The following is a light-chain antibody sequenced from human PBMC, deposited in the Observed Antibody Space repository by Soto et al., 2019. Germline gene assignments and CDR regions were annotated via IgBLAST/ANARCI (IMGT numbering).Light chain of an antibody. CDR2: VVS. J-gene: IGKJ1*01. CDR1: QSISSY. Sequence: DIQVTQPPSSLSASVGDRVPVTCLASQSISSYLSWYQQKPGKAPKLLIYVVSSLQSGVPSRFSGSGSGRDFTLTIRSLQPEDFATYYCQQSHSIPLTFGQGTKVEIK. V-gene: IGKV1-39*01. CDR3: QQSHSIPLT.